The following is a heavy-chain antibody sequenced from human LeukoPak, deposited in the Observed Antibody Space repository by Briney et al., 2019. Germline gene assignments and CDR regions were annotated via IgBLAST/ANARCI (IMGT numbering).Heavy chain of an antibody. V-gene: IGHV4-39*01. CDR1: GDSISTSDFF. Sequence: SETLSLTCTVSGDSISTSDFFWGWIRQPPGTDLEWIGSIRYGETTLYNPSLRSRLTIAIDTSKNQFSLKLSPVTAADTSVYYCARHHDYGDHETAFDIWGPGTMVTVSS. CDR3: ARHHDYGDHETAFDI. J-gene: IGHJ3*02. CDR2: IRYGETT. D-gene: IGHD4-17*01.